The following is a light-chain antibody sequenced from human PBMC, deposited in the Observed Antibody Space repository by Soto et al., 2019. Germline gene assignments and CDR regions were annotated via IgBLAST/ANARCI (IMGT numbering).Light chain of an antibody. CDR2: KAS. CDR3: QQYNSYWT. J-gene: IGKJ1*01. V-gene: IGKV1-5*03. CDR1: QSISHW. Sequence: DVQITQSPSTLSAFVGDTVTITWRASQSISHWLAWYQQKPGKAPKLLIFKASILKIGVPSRFSGRGSGTEFTLASSSLQSDDFATYYCQQYNSYWTFGQGTKV.